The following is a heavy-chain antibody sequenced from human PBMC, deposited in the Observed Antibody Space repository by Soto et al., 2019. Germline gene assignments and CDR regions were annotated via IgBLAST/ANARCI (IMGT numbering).Heavy chain of an antibody. CDR2: ISYDGNNK. CDR1: GFTFSSYA. D-gene: IGHD7-27*01. CDR3: ASVGTGDTDY. Sequence: QVQLVESGGGVVQPGRSLRLSCAASGFTFSSYAMHWVRQAPGKGLEWVAVISYDGNNKYYADSVKGRFTISRDNSKNTLYLQMNSLRAEDTAVYYCASVGTGDTDYWGQGTLVTVSS. J-gene: IGHJ4*02. V-gene: IGHV3-30-3*01.